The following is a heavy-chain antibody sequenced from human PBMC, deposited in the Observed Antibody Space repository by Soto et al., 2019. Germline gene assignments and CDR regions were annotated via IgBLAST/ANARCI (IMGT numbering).Heavy chain of an antibody. J-gene: IGHJ6*02. CDR3: ARGLIVVVPAANDFYGMDV. CDR2: IYYSGGT. CDR1: GGSISSYY. D-gene: IGHD2-2*01. Sequence: SETLSLTCTVSGGSISSYYWSWIRQPPGKGLEWIGYIYYSGGTNYNPSLKSRVTISVDTSKNQFSLKLSSVTAADTAVYYCARGLIVVVPAANDFYGMDVWGQGTTVTVSS. V-gene: IGHV4-59*01.